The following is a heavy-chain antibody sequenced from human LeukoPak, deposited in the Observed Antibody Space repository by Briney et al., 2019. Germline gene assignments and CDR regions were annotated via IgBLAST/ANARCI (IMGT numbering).Heavy chain of an antibody. CDR1: GYTFTCYY. CDR3: ARDVPGGSYQLFDY. Sequence: GASVKVSCKASGYTFTCYYMHWVRQAPGQGLEWMGWINPNSGGTNYAQKFQGRVTMTRDTSISTAYMELGRLRSDDTAVYYCARDVPGGSYQLFDYWGQGTLVTVSS. D-gene: IGHD1-26*01. CDR2: INPNSGGT. J-gene: IGHJ4*02. V-gene: IGHV1-2*02.